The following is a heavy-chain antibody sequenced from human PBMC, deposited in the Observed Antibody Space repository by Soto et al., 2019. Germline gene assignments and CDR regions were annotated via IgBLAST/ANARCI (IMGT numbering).Heavy chain of an antibody. J-gene: IGHJ4*02. CDR3: ARVGIAAAGLDY. Sequence: SVKVSCKASGGTFSSYAISWVRQAPGQGLEWMGGIIPIFGTANYAQKFQGRVTITADESTSTAYMELSSLRSEDTAVYYCARVGIAAAGLDYWGQGTLVTVSS. CDR1: GGTFSSYA. V-gene: IGHV1-69*13. D-gene: IGHD6-13*01. CDR2: IIPIFGTA.